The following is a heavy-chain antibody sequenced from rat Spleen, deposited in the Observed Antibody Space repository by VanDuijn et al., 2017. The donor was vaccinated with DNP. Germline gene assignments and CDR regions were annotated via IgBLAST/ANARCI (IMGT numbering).Heavy chain of an antibody. CDR1: GFTFSDYA. CDR3: ARHYYSGDYFDY. Sequence: EVQLVDSGGGLVQPGRSLKLSCAASGFTFSDYAMAWVRQAPKKSLEWVATINYDGSRIYYRDSVKGQFTISRDNAKSTLYLQMDSWRSEDTATYYCARHYYSGDYFDYWGQGVMVTVSS. J-gene: IGHJ2*01. V-gene: IGHV5-17*01. D-gene: IGHD1-1*01. CDR2: INYDGSRI.